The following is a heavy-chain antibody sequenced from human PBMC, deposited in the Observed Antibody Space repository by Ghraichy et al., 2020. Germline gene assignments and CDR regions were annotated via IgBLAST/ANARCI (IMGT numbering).Heavy chain of an antibody. D-gene: IGHD3-10*01. J-gene: IGHJ5*02. V-gene: IGHV4-61*03. CDR3: ARESRRFGETCFDP. CDR1: GASVTTGSYY. Sequence: SETLSLTCSVSGASVTTGSYYWTWIRQPPGKGLEWIGYIFHTGFTNYNPSLESRVTMPIDTSNNHFSLKLSSLTAADTAVYYCARESRRFGETCFDPWGQGTRVTVSS. CDR2: IFHTGFT.